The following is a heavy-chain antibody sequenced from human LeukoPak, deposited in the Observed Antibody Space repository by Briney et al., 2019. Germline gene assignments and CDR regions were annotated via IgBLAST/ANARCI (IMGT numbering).Heavy chain of an antibody. Sequence: GGSLRLSCAASGFAFSNAWMSWVRQAPGKGLEWVGRIKSKTDGGTTDYAAPVKGRFTISRDDSKNTLYLQMNSLKTEDTAVYYCTTEGGNYDFWSGYYTGFDYWGQGTLVTVSS. CDR1: GFAFSNAW. J-gene: IGHJ4*02. CDR3: TTEGGNYDFWSGYYTGFDY. V-gene: IGHV3-15*01. CDR2: IKSKTDGGTT. D-gene: IGHD3-3*01.